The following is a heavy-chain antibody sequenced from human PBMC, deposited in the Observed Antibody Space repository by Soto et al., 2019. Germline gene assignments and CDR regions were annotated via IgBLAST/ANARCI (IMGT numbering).Heavy chain of an antibody. Sequence: QVQLVQSGAEVKQPGASVKVSCKASGYTFTNYGFTWVRQAPGQGLGWLGWISTYNGNTKYAQKVQGRLTMTTDTSTSTANMELTSLRSDDTALYYCPRTTVTASYYDMDVWGKGSTVTVSS. CDR3: PRTTVTASYYDMDV. D-gene: IGHD4-17*01. CDR1: GYTFTNYG. V-gene: IGHV1-18*01. J-gene: IGHJ6*03. CDR2: ISTYNGNT.